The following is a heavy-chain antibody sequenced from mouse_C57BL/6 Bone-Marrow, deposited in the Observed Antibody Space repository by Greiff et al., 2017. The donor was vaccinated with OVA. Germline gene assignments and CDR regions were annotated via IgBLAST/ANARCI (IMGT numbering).Heavy chain of an antibody. J-gene: IGHJ3*01. CDR2: IRSKSNNYAT. CDR3: VRSINYYGSSSFAD. CDR1: GFSFNTYA. D-gene: IGHD1-1*01. Sequence: EVQRVESGGGLVQPKGSLKLSCAASGFSFNTYAMNWVRQAPGKGLEWVARIRSKSNNYATYYADSVKDRFTISRDDSESMLYLQMNNLKTEDTAMYYCVRSINYYGSSSFADWGQGTLVTVSA. V-gene: IGHV10-1*01.